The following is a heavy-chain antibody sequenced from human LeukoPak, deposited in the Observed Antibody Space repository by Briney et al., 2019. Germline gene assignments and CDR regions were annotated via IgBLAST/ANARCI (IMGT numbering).Heavy chain of an antibody. CDR3: AKDGDDCIDS. CDR1: GFTFNRRG. CDR2: VRYDGGNE. Sequence: PGGSLRLSCAASGFTFNRRGMHWVRQAPGKGLEWVAFVRYDGGNEYYGDSVRGRFTISRDNFRNTLPLYMASLTPEDTAVYYCAKDGDDCIDSWGQGTLVTVSS. J-gene: IGHJ4*02. V-gene: IGHV3-30*02. D-gene: IGHD3-22*01.